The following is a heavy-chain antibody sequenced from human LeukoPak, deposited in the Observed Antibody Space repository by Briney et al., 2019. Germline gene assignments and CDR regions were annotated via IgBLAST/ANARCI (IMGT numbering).Heavy chain of an antibody. CDR1: GFTFDDYA. CDR3: AKGYPGDWFDP. CDR2: ISGSGGST. Sequence: PGRSLRLSCAASGFTFDDYAMHWVRQAPGKGLEWVSAISGSGGSTYYADSVKGRFTISRDNSKNTLYLQMNSLRAEDTAVYYCAKGYPGDWFDPWGQGTLVTVSS. J-gene: IGHJ5*02. D-gene: IGHD2-15*01. V-gene: IGHV3-23*01.